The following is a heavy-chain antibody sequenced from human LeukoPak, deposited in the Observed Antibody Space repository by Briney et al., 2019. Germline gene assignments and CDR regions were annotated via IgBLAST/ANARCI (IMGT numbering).Heavy chain of an antibody. Sequence: SQTLSLTCAISGDSVSSNDAAWNWIRQSPSRGLEWLGRTFYRSKWYYDSAVSVKSRITINPDTSKNQFSLQLNSVTPEDTAVYYCARENTLVRGARNPFDYWGRGTLVTVSS. D-gene: IGHD3-10*01. CDR1: GDSVSSNDAA. CDR3: ARENTLVRGARNPFDY. J-gene: IGHJ4*02. CDR2: TFYRSKWYY. V-gene: IGHV6-1*01.